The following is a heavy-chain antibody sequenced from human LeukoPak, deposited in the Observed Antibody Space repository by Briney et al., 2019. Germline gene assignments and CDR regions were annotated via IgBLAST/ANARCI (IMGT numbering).Heavy chain of an antibody. CDR1: GDSLSSNSFY. CDR2: IYYSGST. Sequence: SETLSLTCSVSGDSLSSNSFYWGWIRQSPGKGLEWIGSIYYSGSTYYNPSLKSRVTISVDTSKNQFSLKLSSVTAADTAVYYCASSSGWYRCWGQGTLVTVSS. D-gene: IGHD6-19*01. CDR3: ASSSGWYRC. V-gene: IGHV4-39*07. J-gene: IGHJ4*02.